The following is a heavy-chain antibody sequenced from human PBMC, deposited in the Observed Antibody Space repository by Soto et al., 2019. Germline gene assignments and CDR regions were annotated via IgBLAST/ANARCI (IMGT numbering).Heavy chain of an antibody. V-gene: IGHV5-51*01. CDR2: IFPSDSDT. D-gene: IGHD3-22*01. Sequence: PGDSLTSSCRPSGYKFTASWIAWVRQMPGKGLEWMGIIFPSDSDTRYSPSFQGQVTISADRSTSTVFLQWASLKASDTAVYFCARKDKSGYFNWFDPWGQGTLVTVSS. J-gene: IGHJ5*02. CDR3: ARKDKSGYFNWFDP. CDR1: GYKFTASW.